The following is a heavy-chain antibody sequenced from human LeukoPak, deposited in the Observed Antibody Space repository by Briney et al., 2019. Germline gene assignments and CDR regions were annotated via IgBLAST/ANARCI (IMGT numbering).Heavy chain of an antibody. Sequence: ASETLSLTCIVSGGSITNYIYHWAWIRQPPGKGLECIGTIYYSGSTSYNPSLKSRVTISADTSKNQFSLKLSSVTAADTAVYYCARGRGYSDSSRYYFDYWGQGTLVTVS. D-gene: IGHD3-22*01. CDR1: GGSITNYIYH. J-gene: IGHJ4*02. CDR2: IYYSGST. V-gene: IGHV4-39*01. CDR3: ARGRGYSDSSRYYFDY.